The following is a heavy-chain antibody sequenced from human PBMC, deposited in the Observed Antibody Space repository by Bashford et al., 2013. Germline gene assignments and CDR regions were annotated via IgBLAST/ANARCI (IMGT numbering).Heavy chain of an antibody. J-gene: IGHJ6*02. CDR1: GYTFTGYY. CDR3: AREDKPTYCSSTSCWGSGMDV. CDR2: INPNSGGT. Sequence: ASVKVSCKASGYTFTGYYMHWVRQAPGQGLEWMGWINPNSGGTNYAQKFQGRVTMTRDTSISTAYMELSRLRSDDTAVYYCAREDKPTYCSSTSCWGSGMDVWGQGTTVTVSS. D-gene: IGHD2-2*01. V-gene: IGHV1-2*02.